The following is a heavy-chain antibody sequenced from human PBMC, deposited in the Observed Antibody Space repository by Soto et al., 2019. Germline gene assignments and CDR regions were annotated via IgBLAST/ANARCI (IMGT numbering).Heavy chain of an antibody. CDR1: GFTFSRYS. CDR2: ISFTSTFV. Sequence: EVQVVESGGGLVKPGGSLRLSCATSGFTFSRYSINWVRQAPGKGLEWVSGISFTSTFVFYAESVKGRFTISRDNATNSVYLQMHSLRAEDTALYFCARAGVGGHHEDYAFDMWGQGTLVTVSS. D-gene: IGHD2-8*01. CDR3: ARAGVGGHHEDYAFDM. V-gene: IGHV3-21*01. J-gene: IGHJ3*02.